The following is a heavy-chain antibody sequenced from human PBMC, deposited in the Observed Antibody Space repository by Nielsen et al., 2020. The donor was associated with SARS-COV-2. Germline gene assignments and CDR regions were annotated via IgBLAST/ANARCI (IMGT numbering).Heavy chain of an antibody. CDR3: ARDGYRRRAEAGTFDP. Sequence: ASVKVSCKASGYTFTSYAMNWVRQAPGQGLEWMGWINTNTGNPTYAQGFTGRFVFSLDTSVSTAYLQISSLKAEDTAVYYCARDGYRRRAEAGTFDPWGQGTLVTVSS. D-gene: IGHD6-13*01. CDR1: GYTFTSYA. CDR2: INTNTGNP. J-gene: IGHJ5*02. V-gene: IGHV7-4-1*02.